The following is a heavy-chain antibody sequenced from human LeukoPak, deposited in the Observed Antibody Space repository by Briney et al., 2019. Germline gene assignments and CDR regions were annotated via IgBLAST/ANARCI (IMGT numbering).Heavy chain of an antibody. CDR1: GGSISSGDYY. J-gene: IGHJ4*02. D-gene: IGHD6-13*01. CDR3: ARDFPPGSSWYLVY. V-gene: IGHV4-30-4*01. Sequence: SETLSLTCTVSGGSISSGDYYWSWIRQPPGQGLEWIAYISHSGGTYYNPSLKSRATISLDTSRNQFSLKLSSVTAADTAVYYCARDFPPGSSWYLVYWGQGTLVTVSS. CDR2: ISHSGGT.